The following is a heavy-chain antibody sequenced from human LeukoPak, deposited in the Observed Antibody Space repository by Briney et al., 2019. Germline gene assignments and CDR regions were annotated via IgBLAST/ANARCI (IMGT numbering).Heavy chain of an antibody. CDR2: ISGSGGST. CDR3: AKGQVVGAAQNRFDP. J-gene: IGHJ5*02. V-gene: IGHV3-23*01. CDR1: GFTFSSYA. Sequence: GGSLRLSCAASGFTFSSYAMNWVRQAPGKGLEWVSGISGSGGSTYYADSVKGRYTISRDNSKNTLYLQMNTVRAEDTAVYYCAKGQVVGAAQNRFDPWGQGTLITVSS. D-gene: IGHD2-15*01.